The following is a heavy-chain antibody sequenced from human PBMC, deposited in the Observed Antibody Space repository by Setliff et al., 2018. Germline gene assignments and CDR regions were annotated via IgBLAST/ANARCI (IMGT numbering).Heavy chain of an antibody. J-gene: IGHJ6*03. Sequence: SVKVSCKASGGTFSTYAISWVRQAPGQGLEWMGGIISMFGTTNYAQKFQGRVTITTDXXTSTAYMELSSLRSEDTAIYYCARGDFYYYFYMDVWGKGTTVTVSS. V-gene: IGHV1-69*05. CDR2: IISMFGTT. CDR3: ARGDFYYYFYMDV. CDR1: GGTFSTYA.